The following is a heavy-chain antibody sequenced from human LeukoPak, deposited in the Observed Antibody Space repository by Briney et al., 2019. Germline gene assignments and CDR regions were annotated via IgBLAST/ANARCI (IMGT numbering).Heavy chain of an antibody. Sequence: GGSLRLSCAASGFTFSSYSMNWVRQAPGKGLEWVSYISSSSSIIYYADSVKGRFTISRDNAKNSLYLQMNSLRDEDTAVYYCASTRKGIAVAGADWYFDLWGRGTLVTVSS. D-gene: IGHD6-19*01. V-gene: IGHV3-48*02. CDR2: ISSSSSII. J-gene: IGHJ2*01. CDR1: GFTFSSYS. CDR3: ASTRKGIAVAGADWYFDL.